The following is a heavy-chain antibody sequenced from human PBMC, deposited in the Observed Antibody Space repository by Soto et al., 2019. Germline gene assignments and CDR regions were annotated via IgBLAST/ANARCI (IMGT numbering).Heavy chain of an antibody. Sequence: ASVKVSCKASGFTFTSSAMQWVRQARGQRLEWIGWIVVGSGNTNYAQKFQERVTITRDMSTSTAYMELSSLRSEDTAVYYCAAEKLNYYDSSGYYPPGYYGMDVWGQGTTVTVSS. CDR3: AAEKLNYYDSSGYYPPGYYGMDV. J-gene: IGHJ6*02. D-gene: IGHD3-22*01. CDR1: GFTFTSSA. V-gene: IGHV1-58*02. CDR2: IVVGSGNT.